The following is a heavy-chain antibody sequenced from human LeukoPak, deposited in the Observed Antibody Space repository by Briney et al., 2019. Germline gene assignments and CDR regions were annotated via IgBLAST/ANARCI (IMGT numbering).Heavy chain of an antibody. CDR1: GFTFSSYW. CDR2: IKQDGSEK. V-gene: IGHV3-7*01. Sequence: GSLRLSCAASGFTFSSYWMSWVRQAPGKGLEWVANIKQDGSEKYYVDSVKGRFTISRDNAKNSLYLQMNSLRAEDTAVYYCASNSGPLWFGELLYGWFDPWGQGTLVTVSS. D-gene: IGHD3-10*01. CDR3: ASNSGPLWFGELLYGWFDP. J-gene: IGHJ5*02.